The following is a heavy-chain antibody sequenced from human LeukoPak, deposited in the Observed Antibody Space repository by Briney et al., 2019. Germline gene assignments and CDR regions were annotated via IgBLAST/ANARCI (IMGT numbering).Heavy chain of an antibody. J-gene: IGHJ3*02. CDR3: ARPHSGSSSWHGDAFDI. Sequence: PSETLSLTCTVSGGSISSSTYYWGWIRQPPGKGLEWIGSIYYSGSTYYNASLKSRVTISADTSKNQFSLKLSSVTAADTAVYYCARPHSGSSSWHGDAFDIWGQGTMVTVSS. D-gene: IGHD6-13*01. CDR1: GGSISSSTYY. CDR2: IYYSGST. V-gene: IGHV4-39*01.